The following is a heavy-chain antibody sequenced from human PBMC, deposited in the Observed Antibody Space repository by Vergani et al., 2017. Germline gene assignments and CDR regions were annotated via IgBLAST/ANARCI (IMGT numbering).Heavy chain of an antibody. CDR3: ARQMGGHSSGSTFDY. D-gene: IGHD3-22*01. CDR2: IYYSGST. V-gene: IGHV4-39*01. CDR1: NDSVSNTFYY. Sequence: QVQLQESGPGLVKPSETLSLTCTVSNDSVSNTFYYWGWIRQTPGKGLEWIGSIYYSGSTYYNPSLESRVTMSVDTSKGHFSLKLRSVTAADTDVYYCARQMGGHSSGSTFDYWGQGTLVTVSS. J-gene: IGHJ4*02.